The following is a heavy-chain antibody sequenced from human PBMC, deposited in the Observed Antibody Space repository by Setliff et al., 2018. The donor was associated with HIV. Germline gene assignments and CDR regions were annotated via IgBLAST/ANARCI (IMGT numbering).Heavy chain of an antibody. CDR2: LRTGNGDT. V-gene: IGHV1-3*04. D-gene: IGHD2-2*01. CDR3: ARGRRVSSNYYYYYYMDV. J-gene: IGHJ6*03. Sequence: ASVKVSCKVSGYTFTTYSIHWVRQAPGQRPEWMGWLRTGNGDTSYSESLQGRVTFTSDTSANTAYMELRSLGSDDTAVYFCARGRRVSSNYYYYYYMDVWGKGTTVTVS. CDR1: GYTFTTYS.